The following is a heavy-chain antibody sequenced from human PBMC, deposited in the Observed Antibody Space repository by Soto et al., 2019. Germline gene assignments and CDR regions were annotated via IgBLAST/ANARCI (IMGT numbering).Heavy chain of an antibody. CDR2: IYYSGRT. CDR1: GGSISSGGYY. V-gene: IGHV4-31*03. D-gene: IGHD3-22*01. CDR3: ARVPGAGYDSAGAFDI. J-gene: IGHJ3*02. Sequence: SATLSLTCTVSGGSISSGGYYWSWLRKPPGKGLEWIGYIYYSGRTYYNPSLKSRVTISVDTYKNQFSLQLSSVTAADTAVYYCARVPGAGYDSAGAFDIWGQRTMVT.